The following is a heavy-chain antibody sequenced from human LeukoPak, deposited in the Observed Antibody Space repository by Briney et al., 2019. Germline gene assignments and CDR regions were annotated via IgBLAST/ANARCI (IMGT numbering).Heavy chain of an antibody. J-gene: IGHJ4*02. CDR1: GYTFTSYA. CDR3: ARGGSNWNYQYYFDY. Sequence: GASVKVSCKASGYTFTSYAMHWVRQAPGQRLEWMGWINAGNGNTKYSQKFQGRVTITRDTSASTAYMELRGLRSDDTAVYYCARGGSNWNYQYYFDYWGQGTLVTVSS. V-gene: IGHV1-3*01. CDR2: INAGNGNT. D-gene: IGHD1-7*01.